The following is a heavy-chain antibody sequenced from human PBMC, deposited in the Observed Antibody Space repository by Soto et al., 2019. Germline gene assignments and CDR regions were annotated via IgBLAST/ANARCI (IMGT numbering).Heavy chain of an antibody. CDR2: FDPEDGET. CDR1: GYTLTELS. J-gene: IGHJ3*02. CDR3: ATSDDSVWWSYRSKAFHI. D-gene: IGHD3-16*02. Sequence: QVQLVQSGAEVKKPGASVKVSCKVSGYTLTELSMHWVRQAPGKGLEWMGGFDPEDGETIYAQKFQGSVTMTEDTATASAFRGLRTLRSVETAVYCRATSDDSVWWSYRSKAFHIWGQGTIVTVSS. V-gene: IGHV1-24*01.